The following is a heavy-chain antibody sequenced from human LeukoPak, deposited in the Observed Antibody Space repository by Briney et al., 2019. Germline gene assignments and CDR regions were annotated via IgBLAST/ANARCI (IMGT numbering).Heavy chain of an antibody. CDR3: ARHSRPLFDY. CDR2: IYYGGST. CDR1: GGSISSRSYY. D-gene: IGHD6-13*01. V-gene: IGHV4-39*01. Sequence: TSETLSTTCTVPGGSISSRSYYWGWIRQPPGKGLEWIGSIYYGGSTYYNLSLKSQVTISVDTSKNQFSLKLSSATAADTAVYYCARHSRPLFDYWGQGALVTVSS. J-gene: IGHJ4*02.